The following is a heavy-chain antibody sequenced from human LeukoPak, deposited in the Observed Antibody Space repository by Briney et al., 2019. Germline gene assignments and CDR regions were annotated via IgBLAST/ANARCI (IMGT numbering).Heavy chain of an antibody. Sequence: GGSLRLSCAASGFTFSDHYMDWVRQAPGKGLEWVGRTRNKANRNTTENAASVKGRFTISRDDSKNSLYLQMNSLKTEDTAVYYCARDLMTTVDYWGQGTLVTVSS. CDR3: ARDLMTTVDY. J-gene: IGHJ4*02. CDR1: GFTFSDHY. V-gene: IGHV3-72*01. CDR2: TRNKANRNTT. D-gene: IGHD4-17*01.